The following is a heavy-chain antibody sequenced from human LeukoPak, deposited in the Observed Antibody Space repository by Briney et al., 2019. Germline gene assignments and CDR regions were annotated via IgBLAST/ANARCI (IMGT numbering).Heavy chain of an antibody. D-gene: IGHD4-17*01. Sequence: PSETLSLTCTVSGGSINGFFWSWIRQAAGEGLEWIGRIHSSGMTNYNPSLKSRVTLSLDTSKNQFSLKLSSVTAADTAVYYCARGRQDGDYGGYYYCGMDVWGQGTTVTVSS. CDR1: GGSINGFF. CDR2: IHSSGMT. V-gene: IGHV4-4*07. J-gene: IGHJ6*02. CDR3: ARGRQDGDYGGYYYCGMDV.